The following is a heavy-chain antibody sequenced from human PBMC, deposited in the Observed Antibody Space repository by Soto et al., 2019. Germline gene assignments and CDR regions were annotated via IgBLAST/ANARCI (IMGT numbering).Heavy chain of an antibody. V-gene: IGHV4-59*01. CDR3: AIFMGNSVALTYFDY. Sequence: SETLSLTCTVSGGSINNYYWSWIRQPPGKGLEWIGYIYYRGSTNYNPSLKSRVTISVDTSKNQFSLKLSSVTTADTAVYYCAIFMGNSVALTYFDYWGQGTLVTVSS. CDR1: GGSINNYY. D-gene: IGHD1-7*01. CDR2: IYYRGST. J-gene: IGHJ4*02.